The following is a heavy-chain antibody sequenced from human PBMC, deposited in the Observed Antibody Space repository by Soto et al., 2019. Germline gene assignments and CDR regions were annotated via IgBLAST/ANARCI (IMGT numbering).Heavy chain of an antibody. CDR3: ASARFNTDCYFVAS. D-gene: IGHD2-21*02. Sequence: QVQLVESGGGVVQPGRSLRISCAASGFTFSTSAMHWVRQAPGKGLEWVALMSSDGSQKSYADSVKGRFTISRDNAENTLFLQINSLRFVDTAVYTCASARFNTDCYFVASWGLGALATVSS. CDR1: GFTFSTSA. CDR2: MSSDGSQK. V-gene: IGHV3-30*04. J-gene: IGHJ5*02.